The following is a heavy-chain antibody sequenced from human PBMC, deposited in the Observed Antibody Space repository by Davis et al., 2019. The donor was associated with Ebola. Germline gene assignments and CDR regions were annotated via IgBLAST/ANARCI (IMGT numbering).Heavy chain of an antibody. Sequence: MPSETLSLTCTVSGGSISSSSYYWGWIRQPPGKGLEWIGSIYYSGSTYYNPSLKNRVTISVDTSKNQFSLKLSSVTAADTAVYYCARPGYSYGSFDYWGQGTLVTVSS. D-gene: IGHD5-18*01. CDR3: ARPGYSYGSFDY. J-gene: IGHJ4*02. CDR1: GGSISSSSYY. CDR2: IYYSGST. V-gene: IGHV4-39*01.